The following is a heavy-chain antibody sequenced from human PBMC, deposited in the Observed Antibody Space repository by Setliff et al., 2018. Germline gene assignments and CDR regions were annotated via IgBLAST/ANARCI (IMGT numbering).Heavy chain of an antibody. CDR2: INTNTGNP. J-gene: IGHJ5*02. CDR3: ARGPLHYDFWSGYYTVSWFDP. V-gene: IGHV7-4-1*02. Sequence: ASVKVSCKASGYTFTSYAMNWVRQAPGQGLEWMGWINTNTGNPTYAQGFTGRFVFSLDTSVSTAYLQISSLKAEDTAVYYCARGPLHYDFWSGYYTVSWFDPWGQGPLVTVSS. CDR1: GYTFTSYA. D-gene: IGHD3-3*01.